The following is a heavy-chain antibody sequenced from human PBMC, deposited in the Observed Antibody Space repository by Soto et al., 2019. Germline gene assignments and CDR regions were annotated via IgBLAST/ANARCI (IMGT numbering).Heavy chain of an antibody. D-gene: IGHD3-16*01. CDR1: DDSIGSSIYY. V-gene: IGHV4-39*01. Sequence: SETLSLTCTGSDDSIGSSIYYWGWIRQPPGKGLEWIGNIYYNGRTNYNPSLKSRVTISVEKSKNQFSLKLSSVTAADTAVYYCAHQKYYDYVWGSYEYSYYFDYWGPGTLVTVSS. CDR3: AHQKYYDYVWGSYEYSYYFDY. J-gene: IGHJ4*02. CDR2: IYYNGRT.